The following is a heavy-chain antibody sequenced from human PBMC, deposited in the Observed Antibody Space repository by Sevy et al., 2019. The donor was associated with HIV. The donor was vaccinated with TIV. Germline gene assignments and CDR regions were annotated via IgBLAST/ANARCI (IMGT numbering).Heavy chain of an antibody. D-gene: IGHD7-27*01. CDR2: IHYAGTT. V-gene: IGHV4-38-2*01. CDR3: ASHDWGREDY. CDR1: GYSINSGYW. J-gene: IGHJ4*02. Sequence: SETLSLTCVVSGYSINSGYWWDWFQRPPGKGLEWIGTIHYAGTTQYTPSPNRRVTVSADTSKNQFSLRLSSMTAADTAAYYCASHDWGREDYWGQGTLVTVSS.